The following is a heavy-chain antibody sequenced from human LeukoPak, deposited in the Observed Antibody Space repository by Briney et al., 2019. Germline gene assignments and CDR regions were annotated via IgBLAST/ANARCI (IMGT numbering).Heavy chain of an antibody. D-gene: IGHD2-15*01. CDR1: GGSISSSSYY. CDR3: ARGYCSGGSCYSYYYCNYMDV. CDR2: IHYSGST. V-gene: IGHV4-39*07. J-gene: IGHJ6*03. Sequence: SETLSLTCTVCGGSISSSSYYWGWIRQPPGKGLEWIGSIHYSGSTNYNPSLKSRVTISIDTSKNQFSLKLSSVTAADTAVYYCARGYCSGGSCYSYYYCNYMDVWGKGTTVTVSS.